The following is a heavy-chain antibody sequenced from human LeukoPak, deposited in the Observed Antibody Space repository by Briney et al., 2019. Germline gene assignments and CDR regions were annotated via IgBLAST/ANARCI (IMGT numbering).Heavy chain of an antibody. D-gene: IGHD3-22*01. CDR3: ARIGDSSGYYYVPYFGY. V-gene: IGHV5-51*01. Sequence: GEALKISCKGSGYSFASYWIGWVRQMPGKGLEWMGIIYPGDSDTRYSTSFQGQVTISADKSISTAYLQWSSLKASDTAMYYCARIGDSSGYYYVPYFGYWGQGTLVTVSS. J-gene: IGHJ4*02. CDR1: GYSFASYW. CDR2: IYPGDSDT.